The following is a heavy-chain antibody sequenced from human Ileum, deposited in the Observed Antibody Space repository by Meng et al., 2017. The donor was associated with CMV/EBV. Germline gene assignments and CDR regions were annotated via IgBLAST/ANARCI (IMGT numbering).Heavy chain of an antibody. CDR3: ARDRRDRRDGHNYADAFDI. CDR1: GGSCGDYR. Sequence: WGQGRLQPSGPLSLTVAVYGGSCGDYRLTWIRQPPGKGLEWFGEINHSGITNYNPSLKSRVIISVETSKNQFSLRLSSVSAADTAVYYCARDRRDRRDGHNYADAFDIWGQGTMVTVSS. CDR2: INHSGIT. D-gene: IGHD5-24*01. J-gene: IGHJ3*02. V-gene: IGHV4-34*01.